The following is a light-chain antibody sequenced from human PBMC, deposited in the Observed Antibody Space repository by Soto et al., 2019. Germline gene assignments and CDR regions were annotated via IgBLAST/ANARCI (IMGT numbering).Light chain of an antibody. V-gene: IGLV1-47*01. Sequence: QSALTQPPSASGTPGQRVTISCSGSSSNIGSNYVYWYQQLPGTAPKLLIYRNNQRPSGVPDRFSGSKSGTSASLAISGLRSEDEADYYCAAWDDSLSGPNVFGTGTKLTV. CDR1: SSNIGSNY. J-gene: IGLJ1*01. CDR3: AAWDDSLSGPNV. CDR2: RNN.